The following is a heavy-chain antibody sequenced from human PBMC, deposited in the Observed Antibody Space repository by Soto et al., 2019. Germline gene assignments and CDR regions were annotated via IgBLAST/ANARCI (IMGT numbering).Heavy chain of an antibody. CDR1: GGSVSSVSYY. V-gene: IGHV4-61*01. CDR3: AKESDWSGWFDT. D-gene: IGHD3-9*01. Sequence: SETLSLTCTVSGGSVSSVSYYWSWIRQPPGKGLEWIGYIYYSGSTDYNPSLKSRVAISVDTSKKQFSLKLSSVTAADTAVYYCAKESDWSGWFDTWGQGTLVTVSS. CDR2: IYYSGST. J-gene: IGHJ5*02.